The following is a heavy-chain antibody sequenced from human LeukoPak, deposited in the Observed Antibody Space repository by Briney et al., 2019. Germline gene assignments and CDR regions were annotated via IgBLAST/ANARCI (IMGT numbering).Heavy chain of an antibody. Sequence: SETLSLTCTVSGGSISFYHWSWIRQSPGKELEWIGDISESGSTNYMPSLKSQVTISVDTSNQFSLKLSSVTAADTAVYYCARAGSGWYGGRLFEFWGPGALVAVSS. CDR2: ISESGST. D-gene: IGHD6-13*01. J-gene: IGHJ4*02. CDR3: ARAGSGWYGGRLFEF. CDR1: GGSISFYH. V-gene: IGHV4-59*01.